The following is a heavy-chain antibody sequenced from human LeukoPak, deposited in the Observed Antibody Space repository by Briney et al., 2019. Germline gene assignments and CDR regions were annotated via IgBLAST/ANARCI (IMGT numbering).Heavy chain of an antibody. Sequence: SETLSLTCTVSGGSISSGGYYWSWIRQHPGKGLEWIGYIYYSGSTYYNPSLKSRVTISVDTSKNQFSLKLSSVTAADTAVYYCARITMVRGVIINDYYFDYWGQGTLVTVSS. J-gene: IGHJ4*02. CDR1: GGSISSGGYY. CDR3: ARITMVRGVIINDYYFDY. V-gene: IGHV4-31*03. D-gene: IGHD3-10*01. CDR2: IYYSGST.